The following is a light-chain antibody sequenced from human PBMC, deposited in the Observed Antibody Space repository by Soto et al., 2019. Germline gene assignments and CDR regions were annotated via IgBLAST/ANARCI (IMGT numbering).Light chain of an antibody. CDR1: SSDIGGYKF. CDR2: EVS. V-gene: IGLV2-14*01. Sequence: QSALTQPASVSGSPGQSITISCTGTSSDIGGYKFVSWYQQYPGKAPKLMIYEVSNRPSGVSNRLSGSKSGNAASLTISGLQAEDEADYYCSSYTSSRTLVFGGGTKLTVL. CDR3: SSYTSSRTLV. J-gene: IGLJ2*01.